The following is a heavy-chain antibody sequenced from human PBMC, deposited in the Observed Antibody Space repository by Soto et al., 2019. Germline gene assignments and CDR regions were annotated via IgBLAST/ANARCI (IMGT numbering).Heavy chain of an antibody. CDR1: GFTFSDYY. Sequence: KPXGSLGLSCAASGFTFSDYYMSWIRQAPGKGLEWVSYISSSSSYTNYADSVKGRFTISRDNAKNSLYLQMNSLRAEDTAVYYCARVLAVAGNGVDYWGQGTLVTVSS. CDR2: ISSSSSYT. D-gene: IGHD6-19*01. V-gene: IGHV3-11*06. J-gene: IGHJ4*02. CDR3: ARVLAVAGNGVDY.